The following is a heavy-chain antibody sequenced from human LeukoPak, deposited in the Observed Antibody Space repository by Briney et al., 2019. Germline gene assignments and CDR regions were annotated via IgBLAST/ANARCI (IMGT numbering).Heavy chain of an antibody. V-gene: IGHV3-33*01. CDR2: IWYDGSNK. J-gene: IGHJ4*02. Sequence: GRSLRLSCAASGFTFSSYGMHWVRQAPGKGLEWVAVIWYDGSNKYYADSVKGRFTISRDNSKNTLYLQMNSLRAEDTAVYYCARDHLPATAIGIRYWGQGTLVTVSS. D-gene: IGHD2-2*02. CDR1: GFTFSSYG. CDR3: ARDHLPATAIGIRY.